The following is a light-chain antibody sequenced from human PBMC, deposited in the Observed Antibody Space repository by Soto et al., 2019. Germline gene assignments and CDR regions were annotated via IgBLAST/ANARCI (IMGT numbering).Light chain of an antibody. J-gene: IGKJ1*01. Sequence: EIVLTQSPGTLSLSPGESATLSCRASQSVRSSYLAWYQQTLGQTPRLLIYAASSRATGILDRFSGSGSGTDFSLTISRLEAEDFAVYYCQQYGSLPRTFGQGTKVDIK. CDR2: AAS. CDR3: QQYGSLPRT. CDR1: QSVRSSY. V-gene: IGKV3-20*01.